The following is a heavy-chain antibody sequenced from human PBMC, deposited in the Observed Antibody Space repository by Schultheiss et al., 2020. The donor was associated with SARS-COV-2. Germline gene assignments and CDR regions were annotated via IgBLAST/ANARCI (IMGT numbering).Heavy chain of an antibody. CDR1: GGSISSYY. V-gene: IGHV4-59*01. CDR2: IYYSGST. CDR3: ARQRYNNGFPLVDY. D-gene: IGHD6-19*01. Sequence: SETLSLTCTVSGGSISSYYWSWIRQPPGKGLEWIGYIYYSGSTNYNPSLKSRVTISVDTSKNQFSLKLSSVTAADTAVYYCARQRYNNGFPLVDYWGQGTLVTVSS. J-gene: IGHJ4*02.